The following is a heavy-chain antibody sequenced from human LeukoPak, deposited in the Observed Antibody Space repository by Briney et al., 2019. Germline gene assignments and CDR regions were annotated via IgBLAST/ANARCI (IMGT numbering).Heavy chain of an antibody. CDR2: ITGSGEST. Sequence: GGSLRLSCAVSGFTFSTYSMNWVRQAPGKGLEWVSGITGSGESTYYTDSVKGRFTISRDNSKNTLYLQMNSLRAEDTAIYYCVKSGGSGYPSWIDPWGQGTLVTVSS. J-gene: IGHJ5*02. V-gene: IGHV3-23*01. CDR1: GFTFSTYS. CDR3: VKSGGSGYPSWIDP. D-gene: IGHD6-25*01.